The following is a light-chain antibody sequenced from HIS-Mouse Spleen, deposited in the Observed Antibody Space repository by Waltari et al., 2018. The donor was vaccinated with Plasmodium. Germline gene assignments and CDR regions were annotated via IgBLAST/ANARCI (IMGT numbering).Light chain of an antibody. V-gene: IGLV3-27*01. CDR1: VLAKKY. Sequence: SYELTQPSSVSVSPGQTARITCSGDVLAKKYARWFQQKPGQAPVRVICKDSERPSGIPGRFSGSSSGTTVTFTVGGAQVEDEADYYCYSAADNNLVFGGGTKLTVL. CDR2: KDS. J-gene: IGLJ3*02. CDR3: YSAADNNLV.